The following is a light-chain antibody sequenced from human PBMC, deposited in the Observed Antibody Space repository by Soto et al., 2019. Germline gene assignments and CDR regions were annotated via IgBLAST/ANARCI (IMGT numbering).Light chain of an antibody. CDR2: GTS. CDR1: QSVSSNY. J-gene: IGKJ1*01. V-gene: IGKV3-20*01. CDR3: QQYGSSPRT. Sequence: EIVLTQSPGTLSLSPGERATLSCRASQSVSSNYLARYQQKPGQAPRLLIYGTSSRATGIPDRFSGSGSGTDFTLTISRLEPEDFAVYYCQQYGSSPRTFGQGTKVEIK.